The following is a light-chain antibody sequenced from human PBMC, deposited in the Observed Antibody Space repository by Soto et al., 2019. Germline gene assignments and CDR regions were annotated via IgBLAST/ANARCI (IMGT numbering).Light chain of an antibody. CDR1: QSISTY. V-gene: IGKV3-11*01. CDR2: HAS. J-gene: IGKJ4*01. CDR3: QQRSSCPLT. Sequence: EIVLTQSPATLSLSPGERATLSCRASQSISTYLAWYQQKPGQAPRLLIYHASYRATGIPARFSGSGSGTQFTLPISGLEPEDFAVYYCQQRSSCPLTFGGGTKVEIK.